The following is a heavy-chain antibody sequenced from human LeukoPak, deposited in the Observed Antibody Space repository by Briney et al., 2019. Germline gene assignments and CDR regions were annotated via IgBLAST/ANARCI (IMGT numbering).Heavy chain of an antibody. V-gene: IGHV1-69*06. CDR3: ASSIGHAWIQPLDY. D-gene: IGHD5-18*01. CDR2: IIPIFGTA. CDR1: GGTFSSYA. Sequence: ASVKVSCKASGGTFSSYAISWVRQAPGQGLEWMGGIIPIFGTANYAQKFQGRVTITADKSTSTAYMELSSLRSEDTAVYYCASSIGHAWIQPLDYWGQGTLVTVSS. J-gene: IGHJ4*02.